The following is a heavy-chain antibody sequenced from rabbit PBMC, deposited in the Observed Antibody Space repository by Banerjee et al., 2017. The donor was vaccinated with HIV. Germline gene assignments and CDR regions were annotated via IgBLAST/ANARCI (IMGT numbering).Heavy chain of an antibody. CDR2: IDPVFDST. CDR3: ARDLAGVIGWNFNL. CDR1: GIDFSSYS. Sequence: QEQLVESGGGLVQPGGSLKLSCKGSGIDFSSYSIRWVRQAPGKGLEWIGYIDPVFDSTYYANWVNGRFTISSHNAQNTVSLQLNSLTDSDTATYFCARDLAGVIGWNFNLWGPGTLVTVS. J-gene: IGHJ4*01. D-gene: IGHD4-1*01. V-gene: IGHV1S47*01.